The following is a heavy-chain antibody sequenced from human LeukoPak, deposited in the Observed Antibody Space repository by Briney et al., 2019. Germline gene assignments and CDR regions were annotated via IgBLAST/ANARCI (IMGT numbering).Heavy chain of an antibody. CDR1: GGSISSYY. Sequence: SETLSLTCTVSGGSISSYYWSWIRQPPGKGLEWIGYIYYSGSTNYNPSLKSRGTISGDTCKNRFSLKRSCVTGVDTAVYSCARNSCPSGSCYDNRGYFDYWGKGTLVTVSS. CDR2: IYYSGST. CDR3: ARNSCPSGSCYDNRGYFDY. J-gene: IGHJ4*02. V-gene: IGHV4-59*08. D-gene: IGHD2-15*01.